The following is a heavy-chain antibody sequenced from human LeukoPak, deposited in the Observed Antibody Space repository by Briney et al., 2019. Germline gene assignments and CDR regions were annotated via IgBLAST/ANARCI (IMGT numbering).Heavy chain of an antibody. CDR3: ARHKRTGDARSYGFDY. Sequence: SETLSLTCTVSGGSISSSSYYWGWIRQPPGKGLERIGSIYYSGSTYYNPSLKSRVTISVDTSKNQFSLKLSSVTAADTAVYYCARHKRTGDARSYGFDYWGRGTLVTVSS. CDR2: IYYSGST. V-gene: IGHV4-39*01. D-gene: IGHD7-27*01. CDR1: GGSISSSSYY. J-gene: IGHJ4*02.